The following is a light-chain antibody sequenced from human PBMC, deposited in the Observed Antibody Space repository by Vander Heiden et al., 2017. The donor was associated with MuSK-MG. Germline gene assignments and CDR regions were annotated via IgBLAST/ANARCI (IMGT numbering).Light chain of an antibody. Sequence: DIVMTQSPDSLAVSLGERATINCKSSQSVLHSSNNKNFVAWYQQKPRQPPRLLIYWASTRESGVPVRFSGSGSGTDFTLTISSLQAEDVAVYFCQQDHSTPLTFGGGTKVDLK. CDR2: WAS. V-gene: IGKV4-1*01. CDR1: QSVLHSSNNKNF. CDR3: QQDHSTPLT. J-gene: IGKJ4*01.